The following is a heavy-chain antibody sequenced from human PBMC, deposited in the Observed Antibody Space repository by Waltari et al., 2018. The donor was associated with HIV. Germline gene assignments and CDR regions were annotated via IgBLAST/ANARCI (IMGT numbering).Heavy chain of an antibody. J-gene: IGHJ6*02. CDR1: GFTFPGYD. Sequence: QVQLVESGGGVVQPGGSLRLSCAASGFTFPGYDIHWVRHDPGKGLEWVAFMRYDGTNKYYADSVKGRFTISRDNSKNSLYLQMNSLRAEDTALYYCAKEGATLTTSAYFYYYGMDVWGQGTTVTVSS. CDR3: AKEGATLTTSAYFYYYGMDV. D-gene: IGHD4-4*01. V-gene: IGHV3-30*02. CDR2: MRYDGTNK.